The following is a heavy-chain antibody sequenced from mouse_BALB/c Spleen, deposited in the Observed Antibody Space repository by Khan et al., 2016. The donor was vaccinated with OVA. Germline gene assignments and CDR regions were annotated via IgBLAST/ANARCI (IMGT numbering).Heavy chain of an antibody. V-gene: IGHV14-1*02. CDR3: ARRGYGNYWFAY. CDR1: GFNIEDYY. CDR2: IDPENGDT. J-gene: IGHJ3*01. D-gene: IGHD2-1*01. Sequence: IQLVQSGAELVRPGALVKLSCKASGFNIEDYYMNWVKQRPEQGLEWIGWIDPENGDTIYDPKFQAKATITADTSSNTAYLQLSSLTSEDTAVYYCARRGYGNYWFAYWGQGTLVTVSA.